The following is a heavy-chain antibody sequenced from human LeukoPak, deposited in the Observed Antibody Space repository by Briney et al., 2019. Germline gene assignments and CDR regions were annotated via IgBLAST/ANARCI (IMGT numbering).Heavy chain of an antibody. CDR1: GFTVSNNY. J-gene: IGHJ4*02. D-gene: IGHD1-1*01. Sequence: GGSLRLSCAASGFTVSNNYISWIRQAPGEGLEWVSALYSAGTTYYADSVKSRFTISRDTSKNTVYLQMNSVRAEDTAVFYCAGQASATTIFDTWGQGALVTVSS. CDR2: LYSAGTT. V-gene: IGHV3-66*04. CDR3: AGQASATTIFDT.